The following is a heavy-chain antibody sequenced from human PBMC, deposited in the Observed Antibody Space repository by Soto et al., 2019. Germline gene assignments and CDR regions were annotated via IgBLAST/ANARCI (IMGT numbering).Heavy chain of an antibody. CDR2: ISSNGGST. D-gene: IGHD2-15*01. Sequence: GGSLRLSCSASGFTFSSYAMHWVRQAPGKGLEYASAISSNGGSTYYADSVKGRFTISRDNSKNTLYLQMSSLRAEDTAVYYCVKAVGGDDYYGMDVWGQGTTVTVSS. J-gene: IGHJ6*02. CDR3: VKAVGGDDYYGMDV. CDR1: GFTFSSYA. V-gene: IGHV3-64D*06.